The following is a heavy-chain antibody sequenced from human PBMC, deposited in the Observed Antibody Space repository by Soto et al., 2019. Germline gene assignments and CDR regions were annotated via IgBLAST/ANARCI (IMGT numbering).Heavy chain of an antibody. CDR3: GREPYISGHYSGGCDV. V-gene: IGHV3-30*04. Sequence: QVQLVESGGGVVQPGRSLRLACAASGFTLSSYAMHWVRQAPGKGLEWVAVVSHDGKTEHHAAAVKGRFTISRDTSANILSLQMNSLRDEDTAVYYCGREPYISGHYSGGCDVWGQGTMVTVS. D-gene: IGHD3-22*01. J-gene: IGHJ3*01. CDR2: VSHDGKTE. CDR1: GFTLSSYA.